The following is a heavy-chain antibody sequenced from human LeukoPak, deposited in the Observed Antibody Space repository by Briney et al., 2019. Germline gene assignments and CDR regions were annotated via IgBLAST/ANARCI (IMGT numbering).Heavy chain of an antibody. CDR2: ISSSGNTI. D-gene: IGHD6-6*01. V-gene: IGHV3-48*03. Sequence: GGSLRLSCAASEFTFTSYELNWVRQAPGKGLEWVSYISSSGNTISYEDSVKGRFTISRDNAKNSLYLQVISLRAEDTAVYYCARGPSIAARYDAFDIWGQGTMVTVSS. CDR3: ARGPSIAARYDAFDI. J-gene: IGHJ3*02. CDR1: EFTFTSYE.